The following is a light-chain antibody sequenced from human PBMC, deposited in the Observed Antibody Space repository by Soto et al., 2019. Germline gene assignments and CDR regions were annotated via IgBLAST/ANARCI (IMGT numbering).Light chain of an antibody. V-gene: IGLV2-14*03. CDR2: DVS. Sequence: QSALTQPASVSGSPGQSITISCTGTSSDVGGYNSVSWYQQYPGKAPKLMIHDVSNRPSGVSDRFSGSKSGNTASLTISGLQPEDEADYYCSSYTTSISDVFGSGTQLTVL. J-gene: IGLJ7*01. CDR1: SSDVGGYNS. CDR3: SSYTTSISDV.